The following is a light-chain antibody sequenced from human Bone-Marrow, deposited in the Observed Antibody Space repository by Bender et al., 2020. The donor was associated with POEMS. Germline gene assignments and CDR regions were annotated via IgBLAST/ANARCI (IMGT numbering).Light chain of an antibody. CDR1: SSNIGAHA. CDR2: SSH. V-gene: IGLV1-44*01. J-gene: IGLJ1*01. CDR3: QSYDTTLRAYV. Sequence: QSVLTQPPSASGTPGQRVTISCSGGSSNIGAHAVNWYQPLPGTAPKLLIYSSHRRPSEVPDRFSGSRSGTSASLAISGLQSEDEADYYCQSYDTTLRAYVFGSGTKVTVL.